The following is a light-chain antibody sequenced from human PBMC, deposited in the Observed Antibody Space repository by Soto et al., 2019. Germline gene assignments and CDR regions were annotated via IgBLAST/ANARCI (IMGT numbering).Light chain of an antibody. J-gene: IGKJ1*01. V-gene: IGKV3-20*01. Sequence: ELVLTQSPGTLSLSQGERPTLSCRASQSVSNNYLAWYQQNPGQAPRLLIYGASTRATGIPDRFSGSGSGTDFTLTISRLEPEDFAVYYCQQYGSSGTFGQGAKV. CDR2: GAS. CDR3: QQYGSSGT. CDR1: QSVSNNY.